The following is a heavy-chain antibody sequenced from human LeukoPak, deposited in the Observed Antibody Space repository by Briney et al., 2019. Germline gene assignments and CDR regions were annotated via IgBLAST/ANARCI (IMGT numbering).Heavy chain of an antibody. Sequence: PGGSLRLSCAASGFTFDDYAMHWARQAPGKGLKWFPGISWNSGSIGYADSVKGRFTISRDNAKNSLYLQMNSLRAEDTALYYCAKDTYYYGSGSYPPNYYYYGMDVWGQGTTVTVSS. CDR1: GFTFDDYA. CDR3: AKDTYYYGSGSYPPNYYYYGMDV. J-gene: IGHJ6*02. CDR2: ISWNSGSI. D-gene: IGHD3-10*01. V-gene: IGHV3-9*01.